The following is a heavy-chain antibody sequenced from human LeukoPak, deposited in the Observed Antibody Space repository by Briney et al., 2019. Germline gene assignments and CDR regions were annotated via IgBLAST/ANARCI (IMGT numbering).Heavy chain of an antibody. CDR3: ARGGRGITMIVVVRAPDY. Sequence: ASVKVSCKASGYTFTGYYMHWMRQAPGQGLEWMGWINPNSGGTNYAQKFQGRVTMTRDTSISTAYMELSRLRSDDTAVYYCARGGRGITMIVVVRAPDYWGQGTLVTVSS. V-gene: IGHV1-2*02. CDR1: GYTFTGYY. J-gene: IGHJ4*02. CDR2: INPNSGGT. D-gene: IGHD3-22*01.